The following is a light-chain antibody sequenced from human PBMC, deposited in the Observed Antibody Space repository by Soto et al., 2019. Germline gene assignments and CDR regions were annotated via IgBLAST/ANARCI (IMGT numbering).Light chain of an antibody. J-gene: IGLJ1*01. CDR3: GSYTSSSTPNV. CDR1: SSDVGGHNY. CDR2: DVS. Sequence: QSALTQPASVSGSPGQSITIYCTGTSSDVGGHNYVSWYQQHPGKAPKLMIYDVSHRPSGVSDRFSGSKSGNTASLTIFGLQAEDEADYYCGSYTSSSTPNVFGTGTKVTVL. V-gene: IGLV2-14*01.